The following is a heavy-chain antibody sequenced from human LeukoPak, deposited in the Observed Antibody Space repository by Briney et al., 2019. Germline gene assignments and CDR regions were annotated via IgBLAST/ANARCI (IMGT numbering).Heavy chain of an antibody. D-gene: IGHD2-15*01. V-gene: IGHV3-48*04. CDR3: ARAYCSGGRCYSVDY. Sequence: GGSLRLSCAASGFTFSSYSSNWVRQAPGKWMEWVSYITSSSSSIYYADSVKGRFTISRGNAKNSLYLQMNSLRGEQTAMYYCARAYCSGGRCYSVDYWGQGTLVTVSS. J-gene: IGHJ4*02. CDR2: ITSSSSSI. CDR1: GFTFSSYS.